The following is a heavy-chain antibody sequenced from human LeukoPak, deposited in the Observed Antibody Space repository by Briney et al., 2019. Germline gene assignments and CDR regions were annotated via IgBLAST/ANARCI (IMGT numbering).Heavy chain of an antibody. CDR3: ARVDCSSTSWALERVPFDY. D-gene: IGHD2-2*01. CDR2: IYYSGST. V-gene: IGHV4-59*01. J-gene: IGHJ4*02. CDR1: GGSISSYY. Sequence: SETLSLTCTVSGGSISSYYWSWIRQPPGKGLEWIGYIYYSGSTNYNPSLKSRVTISVDTSKNQFSLKLSSVTAADTAVYYCARVDCSSTSWALERVPFDYWGERTLVTVSS.